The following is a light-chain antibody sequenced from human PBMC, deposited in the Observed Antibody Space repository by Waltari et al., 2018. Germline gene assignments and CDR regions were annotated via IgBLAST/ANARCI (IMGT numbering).Light chain of an antibody. CDR3: QAWDSSTYV. CDR1: KLGNKS. J-gene: IGLJ1*01. Sequence: SYELTQPPSVSVSPGQTATITCPGDKLGNKSASWYQQKPGQSPVVVIYPDTRRPSGIPERFSGSNSGNTATLTISGTQALDEADYYCQAWDSSTYVFGTGTKVTVL. CDR2: PDT. V-gene: IGLV3-1*01.